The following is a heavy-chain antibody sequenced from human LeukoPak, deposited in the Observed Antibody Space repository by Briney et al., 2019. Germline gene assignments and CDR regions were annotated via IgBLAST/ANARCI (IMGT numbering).Heavy chain of an antibody. V-gene: IGHV3-23*01. CDR1: GFTFSSYA. CDR3: ASYGSGSYSLSTD. D-gene: IGHD3-10*01. J-gene: IGHJ4*02. Sequence: QAGGSLRLSCAASGFTFSSYAMSWVRQAPGKGLEWVSAISGSGGSTYYADSVKGRFTISRDNSKNTLYLQMNGLRAEDTAVYYCASYGSGSYSLSTDWGQGTLVTVSS. CDR2: ISGSGGST.